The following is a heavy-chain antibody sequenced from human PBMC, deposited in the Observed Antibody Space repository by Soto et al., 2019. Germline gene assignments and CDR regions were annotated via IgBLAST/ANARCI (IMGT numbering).Heavy chain of an antibody. J-gene: IGHJ5*02. Sequence: QVQLQQWGAGLLKPSETLSLTCAVYGGSFSGYYWSWIRQPPGKGLEWIGEINHSGSTNYNPSLKSRVTISVDTSKNQFSLKLSSVTAADTAVYYCARADLPDYGDPKWFDPWGQGTLVTVSS. CDR2: INHSGST. V-gene: IGHV4-34*01. CDR3: ARADLPDYGDPKWFDP. CDR1: GGSFSGYY. D-gene: IGHD4-17*01.